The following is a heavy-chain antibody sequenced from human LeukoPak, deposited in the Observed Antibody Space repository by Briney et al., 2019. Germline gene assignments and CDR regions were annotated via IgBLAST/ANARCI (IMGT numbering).Heavy chain of an antibody. CDR2: FDPEDGET. CDR1: GYTLSELS. V-gene: IGHV1-24*01. D-gene: IGHD3-9*01. Sequence: ASVKVSCKVSGYTLSELSIHWVRQAPGKGLEWMGGFDPEDGETIYAQKFQGRVTITADKSTSTAYMELSSLRSEDTAVCYCARERPNYYDILTGSQGPYYFDYWGQGTLVTVSS. J-gene: IGHJ4*02. CDR3: ARERPNYYDILTGSQGPYYFDY.